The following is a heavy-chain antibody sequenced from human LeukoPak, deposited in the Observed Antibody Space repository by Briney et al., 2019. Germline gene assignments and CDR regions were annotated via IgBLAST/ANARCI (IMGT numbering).Heavy chain of an antibody. CDR1: GYTLTELS. J-gene: IGHJ5*02. V-gene: IGHV1-24*01. CDR3: ATVYNYYDSSGYPTSSWFDP. Sequence: ASVKVSCKVSGYTLTELSMHWVRQAPGKGLEWMGGFDPEDGETIYAQKFQGRVTMTEDTSTDTAYMELSSLRSEDTAVYYCATVYNYYDSSGYPTSSWFDPWGPGTLVTVSS. CDR2: FDPEDGET. D-gene: IGHD3-22*01.